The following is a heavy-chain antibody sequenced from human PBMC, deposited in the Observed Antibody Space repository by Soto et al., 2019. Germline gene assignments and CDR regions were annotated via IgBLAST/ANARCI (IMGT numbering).Heavy chain of an antibody. Sequence: GGSLRLSCAASGFTFSSYSMNWVRQAPGKGLEWVSSISSSSSYIYYADSVKGRFTISRDKAKNSLYLQMNSLRAEDTDVYYCARDFPVGSHPHYESPGADRSSWYSLYYYGMDVWGQGTTVTVSS. CDR1: GFTFSSYS. J-gene: IGHJ6*02. D-gene: IGHD6-13*01. CDR3: ARDFPVGSHPHYESPGADRSSWYSLYYYGMDV. V-gene: IGHV3-21*03. CDR2: ISSSSSYI.